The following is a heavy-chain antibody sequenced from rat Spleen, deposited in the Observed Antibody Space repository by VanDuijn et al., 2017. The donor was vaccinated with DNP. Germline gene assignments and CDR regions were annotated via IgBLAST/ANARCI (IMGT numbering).Heavy chain of an antibody. CDR2: TNYNGGST. D-gene: IGHD1-4*01. Sequence: EVQLVESGGGLVQPGGSLKLSCAASGFTFSDYYMAWVRQAPTKGLEGVAYTNYNGGSTYNGDSVKGRFTISRYNAKSTLYLQMNSLRSEDMATYYCARHVLPLRVWDYWGQGVMVTVSS. J-gene: IGHJ2*01. CDR3: ARHVLPLRVWDY. CDR1: GFTFSDYY. V-gene: IGHV5-22*01.